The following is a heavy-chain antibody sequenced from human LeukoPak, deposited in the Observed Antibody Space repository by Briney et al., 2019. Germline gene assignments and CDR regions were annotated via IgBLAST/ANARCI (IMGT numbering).Heavy chain of an antibody. CDR2: IDGDDDK. J-gene: IGHJ4*02. CDR1: GFSLSTSGLQ. D-gene: IGHD6-19*01. Sequence: SGPALVKPTQTLTQTCTLSGFSLSTSGLQVSWIRQPPGKALEGLARIDGDDDKYYSTSLKTMLTISKDTSKNQVVLTMTNMGPVDTATYYCARMGIAVAGAFDYWGQGTLVTVSS. V-gene: IGHV2-70*04. CDR3: ARMGIAVAGAFDY.